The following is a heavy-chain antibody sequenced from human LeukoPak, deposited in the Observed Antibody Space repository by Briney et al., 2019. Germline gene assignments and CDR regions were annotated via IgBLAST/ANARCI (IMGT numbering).Heavy chain of an antibody. V-gene: IGHV3-9*01. CDR3: ASPASSGYYFDY. Sequence: GGSLRLSCAASGFTFDDYAMHWVRQAPGKGLEWVSGISWNSGSIGYADSVKGRFTISRDNAKNSLYLQMNSLRAEDTAVYYCASPASSGYYFDYWGQGTLVTVSS. CDR2: ISWNSGSI. J-gene: IGHJ4*02. D-gene: IGHD3-22*01. CDR1: GFTFDDYA.